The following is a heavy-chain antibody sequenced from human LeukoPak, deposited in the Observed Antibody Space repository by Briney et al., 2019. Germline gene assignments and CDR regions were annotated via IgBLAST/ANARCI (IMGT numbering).Heavy chain of an antibody. CDR3: ARGLSLLWFRELLSNGTKFLNENWFDP. CDR2: INPNSGGT. J-gene: IGHJ5*02. CDR1: GYTFTGYY. Sequence: ASVKVSCKASGYTFTGYYMHWVRQAPGQGLEWMGWINPNSGGTNYAQKFQGRVTMTRDTSISTAYMELSRLRSDDTAVYYCARGLSLLWFRELLSNGTKFLNENWFDPWGQGTLVTVSS. D-gene: IGHD3-10*01. V-gene: IGHV1-2*02.